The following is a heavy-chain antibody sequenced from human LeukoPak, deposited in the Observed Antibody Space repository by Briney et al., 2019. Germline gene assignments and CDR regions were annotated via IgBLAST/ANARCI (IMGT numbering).Heavy chain of an antibody. CDR3: ARVLGILTGYYPLDY. CDR1: GFTFSNAW. D-gene: IGHD3-9*01. V-gene: IGHV3-30-3*01. CDR2: ISYDGSNK. J-gene: IGHJ4*02. Sequence: GGSLRLSCAASGFTFSNAWMSWVRQAPGKGLEWVAVISYDGSNKYYADSVKGRFTISRDNSKNTLYLQMNSLRAEDTAVYYCARVLGILTGYYPLDYWGQGTLVTVSS.